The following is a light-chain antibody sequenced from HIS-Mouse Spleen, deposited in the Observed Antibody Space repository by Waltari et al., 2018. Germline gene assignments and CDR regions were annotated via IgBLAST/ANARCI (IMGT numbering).Light chain of an antibody. CDR1: ALPQQY. V-gene: IGLV3-25*03. J-gene: IGLJ2*01. CDR3: QSADSSGTYSVV. CDR2: KDS. Sequence: SYELTQPPSVSVSPGQTARITCSGDALPQQYAYWYQQKPGQAPVLVIYKDSERPSGIPERFSGSSSGTTVTLTISGVQAEDEADYYCQSADSSGTYSVVFGGGTKLNVL.